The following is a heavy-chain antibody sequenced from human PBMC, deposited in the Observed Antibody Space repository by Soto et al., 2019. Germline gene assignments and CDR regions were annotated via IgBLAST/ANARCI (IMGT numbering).Heavy chain of an antibody. CDR1: GFTFSSYG. D-gene: IGHD2-2*01. V-gene: IGHV3-30*18. CDR2: ISYDGSNK. Sequence: QVQLVESGGGVVQPGRSLRLSCAASGFTFSSYGMHWVRQAPGKGLEWVAVISYDGSNKYYADSVKGRFTISRDNSKNTLYLQMNSLRAEDTAVYYCAKDGPDIVVVPAAISCDYWGQGTLVTVSS. CDR3: AKDGPDIVVVPAAISCDY. J-gene: IGHJ4*02.